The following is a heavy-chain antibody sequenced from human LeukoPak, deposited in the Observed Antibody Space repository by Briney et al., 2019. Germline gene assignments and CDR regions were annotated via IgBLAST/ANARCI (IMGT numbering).Heavy chain of an antibody. CDR3: AREGESGSYLDY. V-gene: IGHV1-18*01. Sequence: RASVKVSCKASGYTFTSYGISWVRQAPGQGLEWMGWISAYNGNTNYAQKFQGRVTMTRDTSISTAYMELSRLRSDDTAVYYCAREGESGSYLDYWGQGTLVTVSS. CDR2: ISAYNGNT. J-gene: IGHJ4*02. CDR1: GYTFTSYG. D-gene: IGHD3-16*01.